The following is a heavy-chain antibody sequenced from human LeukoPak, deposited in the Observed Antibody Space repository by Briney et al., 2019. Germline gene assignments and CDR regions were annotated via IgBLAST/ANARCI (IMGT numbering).Heavy chain of an antibody. CDR3: VKFISSYFAS. D-gene: IGHD6-13*01. V-gene: IGHV3-23*01. Sequence: GGSLRLSCAASGFTFSNYAMGWVRQAPGKGLDWVSAVTGGGGSTYYAGSVKGRFTISRDNSKNTLYLQVNSLRAEDTAVYYCVKFISSYFASWGQGTLVTVSS. CDR2: VTGGGGST. J-gene: IGHJ4*02. CDR1: GFTFSNYA.